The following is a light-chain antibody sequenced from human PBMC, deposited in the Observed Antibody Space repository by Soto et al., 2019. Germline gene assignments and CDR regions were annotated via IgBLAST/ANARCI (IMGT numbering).Light chain of an antibody. V-gene: IGLV1-51*01. CDR3: GTWDTSLSAVV. CDR1: SSNIGNNY. CDR2: DNN. Sequence: QSVLTQSPSVSAAPGQKVTISCSGSSSNIGNNYVSWYQQLPGTAPKLLIYDNNKRPSGIPDRFSGSKSGTSGTLGITGLQTGDEADYYCGTWDTSLSAVVFGGGTKLTVL. J-gene: IGLJ2*01.